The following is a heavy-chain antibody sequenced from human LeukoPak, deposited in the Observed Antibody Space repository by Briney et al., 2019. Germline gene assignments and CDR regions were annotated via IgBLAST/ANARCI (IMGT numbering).Heavy chain of an antibody. D-gene: IGHD2-8*01. CDR1: GGSISSSSYY. J-gene: IGHJ6*03. Sequence: PSETLSLTCTVSGGSISSSSYYWGWIRQPPGKGLEWIGSIYYSGSTYYNPSLKSRVTISVDTSKNQFSLKLSSVTAADTAVYYCARGPRYPVYESYYYYMDVWGKGTTVTVSS. V-gene: IGHV4-39*01. CDR2: IYYSGST. CDR3: ARGPRYPVYESYYYYMDV.